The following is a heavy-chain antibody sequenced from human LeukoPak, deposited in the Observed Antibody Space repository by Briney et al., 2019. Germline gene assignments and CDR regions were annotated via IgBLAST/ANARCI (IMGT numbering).Heavy chain of an antibody. J-gene: IGHJ4*02. CDR1: GFTFSYAW. Sequence: GGSLRLSCAASGFTFSYAWMSWVRQAPGKGLEWVGLIKSKTEGGTTDYAAPVTGRFTISRDDSKNTLYLQMNSLKTEDTAVYYCTTDEAVPYYYDSSGYYPQVDYWGQGTLVTVSS. CDR2: IKSKTEGGTT. CDR3: TTDEAVPYYYDSSGYYPQVDY. D-gene: IGHD3-22*01. V-gene: IGHV3-15*01.